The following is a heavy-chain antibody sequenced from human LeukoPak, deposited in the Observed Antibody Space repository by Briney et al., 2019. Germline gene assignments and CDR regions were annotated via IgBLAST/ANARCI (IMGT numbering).Heavy chain of an antibody. Sequence: PGRSLRLSCAASGFTFSSFAMHWVRQAPGKGLEWVAVISYDGSNKYYAESVKGRFTISRDNSKNTMYLQMNSLRAEDTAVYYCAKDRKMATIFYWGQGTLVTVSS. CDR3: AKDRKMATIFY. V-gene: IGHV3-30-3*01. J-gene: IGHJ4*02. CDR2: ISYDGSNK. D-gene: IGHD5-24*01. CDR1: GFTFSSFA.